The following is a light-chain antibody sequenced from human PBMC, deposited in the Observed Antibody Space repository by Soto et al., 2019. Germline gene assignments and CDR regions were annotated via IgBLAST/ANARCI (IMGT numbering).Light chain of an antibody. CDR2: EVN. CDR1: SNDVGGHNY. Sequence: QPVLTQPPSASRSPGQSVTISCTGTSNDVGGHNYVSWYQQHPGKAPKLMIYEVNKRPSGVPDRFSGSKSGNTASLTVSGLQAEDEADYYCSSYAGNNNLLFGGGTKLTVL. J-gene: IGLJ2*01. CDR3: SSYAGNNNLL. V-gene: IGLV2-8*01.